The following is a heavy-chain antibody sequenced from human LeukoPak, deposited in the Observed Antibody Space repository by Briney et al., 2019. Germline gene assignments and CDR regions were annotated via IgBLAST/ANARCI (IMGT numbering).Heavy chain of an antibody. Sequence: GGSLRLSCAASGFTVSNTFMSWVRQAPGKGLEWVSSISGLSTHIYYGDSVKGRFSISRDNAKNSVYLQMNSLGVEDTAIYYCGRAFPPLRTSSAGDLWGQGILVTVSS. J-gene: IGHJ4*02. CDR2: ISGLSTHI. CDR3: GRAFPPLRTSSAGDL. V-gene: IGHV3-21*01. D-gene: IGHD3-16*01. CDR1: GFTVSNTF.